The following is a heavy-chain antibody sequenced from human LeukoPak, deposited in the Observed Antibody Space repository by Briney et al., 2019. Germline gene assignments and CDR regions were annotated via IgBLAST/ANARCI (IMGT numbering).Heavy chain of an antibody. J-gene: IGHJ5*02. CDR3: ARDNSVGDSAWWFDP. V-gene: IGHV1-46*01. CDR1: GYTFTNNF. D-gene: IGHD5-12*01. Sequence: ASVKVSCKASGYTFTNNFKHWVRQAPGQGLEWMGIINPSGDNTWYAQKFQGRVTMTRDMATSTDYMEVSSLRSEDTAVYYCARDNSVGDSAWWFDPWGQGTLVTVSS. CDR2: INPSGDNT.